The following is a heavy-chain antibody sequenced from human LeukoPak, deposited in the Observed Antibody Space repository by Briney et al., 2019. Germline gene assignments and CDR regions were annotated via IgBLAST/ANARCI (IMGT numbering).Heavy chain of an antibody. CDR1: GGSISSYY. V-gene: IGHV4-39*07. Sequence: PSETLSLTCTVSGGSISSYYWGWIRQPPGKGLEWIGSIYYSGSTYYNPSLKSRVTISVDTSKNQFSLKLSSVTAADTAVYYCARDSGTYYYDSSGYYAETNWFDPWGQGTLVTVSS. CDR3: ARDSGTYYYDSSGYYAETNWFDP. CDR2: IYYSGST. D-gene: IGHD3-22*01. J-gene: IGHJ5*02.